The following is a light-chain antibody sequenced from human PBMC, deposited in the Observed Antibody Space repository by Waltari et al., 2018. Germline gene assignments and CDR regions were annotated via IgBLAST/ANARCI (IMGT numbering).Light chain of an antibody. V-gene: IGLV1-44*01. CDR1: SSNIGSNP. Sequence: QSMLTQPPSGSGTPGQRVTISCSGSSSNIGSNPVNWYQQLPRTAPKLVIFSNNERPSGVPDRFSAAKSGTSASLAISWLQSEDEANYYCATWDDTLKGPVFGGGTKLIVL. CDR2: SNN. CDR3: ATWDDTLKGPV. J-gene: IGLJ2*01.